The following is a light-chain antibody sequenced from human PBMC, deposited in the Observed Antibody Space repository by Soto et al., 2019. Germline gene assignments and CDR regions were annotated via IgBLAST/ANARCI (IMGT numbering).Light chain of an antibody. J-gene: IGKJ1*01. CDR2: GAS. V-gene: IGKV3-15*01. CDR3: QQYNNWPPWT. CDR1: QSVSSN. Sequence: EIVMTQSPATLSVSPGERATLSCRASQSVSSNLAWYQQKPDQAPRLLIYGASTRATGIPARLSGSGSGTEFTLTISSLQSEDFAVYYCQQYNNWPPWTFGQGTKVEIK.